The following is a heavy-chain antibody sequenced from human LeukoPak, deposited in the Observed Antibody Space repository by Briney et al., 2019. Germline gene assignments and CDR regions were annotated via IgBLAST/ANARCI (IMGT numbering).Heavy chain of an antibody. J-gene: IGHJ4*02. V-gene: IGHV1-2*02. CDR2: INPNSGGT. Sequence: ASVKVSCKASGYTFTGYYMHWVRQAPGQGLEWMGWINPNSGGTNYAQKFQGRVTMTRDTSISTAYMELSRLRSEDTAVYYCATDIYPPRWTMLLPLAYWGQGTLVTVSS. CDR1: GYTFTGYY. D-gene: IGHD4/OR15-4a*01. CDR3: ATDIYPPRWTMLLPLAY.